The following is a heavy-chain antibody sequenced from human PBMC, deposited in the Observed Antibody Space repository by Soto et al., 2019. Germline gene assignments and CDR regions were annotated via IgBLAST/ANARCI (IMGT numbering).Heavy chain of an antibody. CDR1: GGTFSSYA. Sequence: QVQLVQSGAEVKKPGSSVKVSCKASGGTFSSYAISWVQQAPGQGLEWMGGIIPIFGTANYAQKFQGRVTITADESTSTAYMELSSLRSEDTAVYYCARPTRYYYDSSGQSAWFDPWGQGTLVTVSS. J-gene: IGHJ5*02. V-gene: IGHV1-69*12. CDR3: ARPTRYYYDSSGQSAWFDP. D-gene: IGHD3-22*01. CDR2: IIPIFGTA.